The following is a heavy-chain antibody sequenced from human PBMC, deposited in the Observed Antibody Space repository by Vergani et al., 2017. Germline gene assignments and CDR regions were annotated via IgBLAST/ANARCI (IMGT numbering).Heavy chain of an antibody. CDR2: ISSSGSS. CDR3: AKPVGTSAIMDGYTM. CDR1: GGSISSNFYY. J-gene: IGHJ3*02. Sequence: QLHLQESGPGLVKPSETLSLTCTVSGGSISSNFYYWGWIRQSPEKGLEWIGSISSSGSSYSNPSLQSRVTMSVDTSTNQVSLRLSSVTAADTALYYCAKPVGTSAIMDGYTMWGQGTMVTVSS. V-gene: IGHV4-39*01. D-gene: IGHD5/OR15-5a*01.